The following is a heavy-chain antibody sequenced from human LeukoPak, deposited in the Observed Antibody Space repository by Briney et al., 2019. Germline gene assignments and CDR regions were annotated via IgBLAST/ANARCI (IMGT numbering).Heavy chain of an antibody. CDR3: ASSIADTGAYYYYYMDV. J-gene: IGHJ6*03. CDR2: INSDGSST. CDR1: GFTFSSYW. Sequence: PGGSVRLSCAASGFTFSSYWMHWVRQAPGKRLVWVSRINSDGSSTSYADSVKGRFTISRDNAKNTLYLQMNSLRAEDTAVYYCASSIADTGAYYYYYMDVWGKGTTVTVSS. V-gene: IGHV3-74*01. D-gene: IGHD6-6*01.